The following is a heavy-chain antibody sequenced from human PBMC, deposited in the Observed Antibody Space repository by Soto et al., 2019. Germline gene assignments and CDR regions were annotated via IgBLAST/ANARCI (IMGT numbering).Heavy chain of an antibody. CDR3: ARAHSGYRYGPGAYYKFYAMDV. D-gene: IGHD5-18*01. CDR1: GLTFSSFE. J-gene: IGHJ6*02. CDR2: ISSSGGATI. Sequence: LRLSCADSGLTFSSFEMNWVRQAPGKGLEWVSYISSSGGATIYYADSVRGRFTISRDNAKNSLYLQMSSLRAEDTAVYYCARAHSGYRYGPGAYYKFYAMDVWGQGTTVTISS. V-gene: IGHV3-48*03.